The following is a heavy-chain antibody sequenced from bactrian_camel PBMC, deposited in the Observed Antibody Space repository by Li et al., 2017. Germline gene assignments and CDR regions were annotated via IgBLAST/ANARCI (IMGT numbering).Heavy chain of an antibody. CDR2: IGTDGLA. J-gene: IGHJ6*01. D-gene: IGHD7*01. V-gene: IGHV3S53*01. CDR3: AADCPTVGGGSRGAVFGY. Sequence: VQLVESGGGTAQAGGSLRLSCTASGVIWSMYAVGWFRQVPEGEREGVAMIGTDGLAIYADSVKGRFTISQDNAKNTLYLEMNSLKPEDTAMYYCAADCPTVGGGSRGAVFGYWGQGTQVTVS. CDR1: GVIWSMYA.